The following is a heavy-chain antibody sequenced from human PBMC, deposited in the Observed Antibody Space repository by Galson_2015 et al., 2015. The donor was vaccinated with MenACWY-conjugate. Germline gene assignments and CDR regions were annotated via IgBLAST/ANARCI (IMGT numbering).Heavy chain of an antibody. Sequence: SLRLSCAASGFSFDDYTMHWVRQAPGKGLEWVSLIYWDGSRTYYAGSVKGRFTISRDNNKNSLYLQMDSLRTEDTALCYCAKDATSQYSTSPGVYFDYWGQGTLVTVSS. CDR3: AKDATSQYSTSPGVYFDY. CDR1: GFSFDDYT. D-gene: IGHD6-6*01. CDR2: IYWDGSRT. J-gene: IGHJ4*02. V-gene: IGHV3-43*01.